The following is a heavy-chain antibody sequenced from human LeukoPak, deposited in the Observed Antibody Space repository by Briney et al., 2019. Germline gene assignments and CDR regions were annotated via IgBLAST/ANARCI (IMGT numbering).Heavy chain of an antibody. CDR1: GLTFSSHW. CDR3: AKNDLIVVVPAALDY. CDR2: ITNDGSST. V-gene: IGHV3-74*01. J-gene: IGHJ4*02. Sequence: GGSLRLSCAASGLTFSSHWMHWVRQAPGKGLVWVSRITNDGSSTTYADSVKGRFTISRDNSKNTLYLQMSSLRAEDTAVYYCAKNDLIVVVPAALDYWGQGTLVTVSS. D-gene: IGHD2-2*01.